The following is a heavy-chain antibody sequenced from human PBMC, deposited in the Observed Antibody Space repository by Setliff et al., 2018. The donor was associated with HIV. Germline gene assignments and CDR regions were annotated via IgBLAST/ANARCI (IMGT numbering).Heavy chain of an antibody. J-gene: IGHJ4*02. CDR2: INDSGST. Sequence: SETLSLTCAVYGGSFSGYYWSWIRQPPGKGLEWIGEINDSGSTNYNPSLKSRVTISVDTSKNQFSLRLTAVTAADTAVYYCARQGLTMNRGVPAPILYYFDYWGQGILVTVSS. D-gene: IGHD3-10*01. V-gene: IGHV4-34*01. CDR1: GGSFSGYY. CDR3: ARQGLTMNRGVPAPILYYFDY.